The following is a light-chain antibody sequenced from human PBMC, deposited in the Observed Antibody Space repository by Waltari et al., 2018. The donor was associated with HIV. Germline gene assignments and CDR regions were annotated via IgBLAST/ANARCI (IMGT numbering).Light chain of an antibody. CDR3: SSYTSTKVL. J-gene: IGLJ2*01. CDR2: EVS. CDR1: SSDVGGYNY. V-gene: IGLV2-14*01. Sequence: QSALTQPASVSGSPGQSITISCIGTSSDVGGYNYVSWYQHHPGKAPKLMIYEVSNRPAWVSNRFSGSKSGNTASLTISGLQAEDEADYYCSSYTSTKVLFGGGTKLTVL.